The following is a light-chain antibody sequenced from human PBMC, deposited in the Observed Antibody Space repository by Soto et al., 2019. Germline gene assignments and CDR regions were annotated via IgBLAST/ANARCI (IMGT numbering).Light chain of an antibody. Sequence: EIVLTQSPGTLSLSPGERATLSCRASQSVSTSYLAWYQQKPGQAPRLLIYGASSRATGIQDRFSGSGFGTDFTLTISRLEPEDFAVYYCQQFGNSPRYSFGQGTKLEIK. V-gene: IGKV3-20*01. CDR2: GAS. CDR3: QQFGNSPRYS. J-gene: IGKJ2*03. CDR1: QSVSTSY.